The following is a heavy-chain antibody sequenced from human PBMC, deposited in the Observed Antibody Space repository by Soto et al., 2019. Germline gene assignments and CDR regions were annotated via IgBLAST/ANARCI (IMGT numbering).Heavy chain of an antibody. CDR2: IYWDDDK. CDR3: THRGSYDILTGYYTFDY. J-gene: IGHJ4*02. Sequence: QITLKESGPTLVKPTQTLTLTCTFSGFSLSTDEVGVGWIRQSPRKALEWLALIYWDDDKRYSPSLKSRLTITKDTHKNQVVLTMTNMDPVDTATYYCTHRGSYDILTGYYTFDYWGQGTLVTVSS. V-gene: IGHV2-5*02. CDR1: GFSLSTDEVG. D-gene: IGHD3-9*01.